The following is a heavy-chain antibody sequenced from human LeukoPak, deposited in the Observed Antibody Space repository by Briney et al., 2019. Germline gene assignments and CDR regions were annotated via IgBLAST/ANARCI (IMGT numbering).Heavy chain of an antibody. CDR2: IYYSGST. D-gene: IGHD6-6*01. CDR3: ATGGGSSSSVDY. J-gene: IGHJ4*02. V-gene: IGHV4-59*13. CDR1: GRSLSSSY. Sequence: WETLSLACSVYGRSLSSSYCGSIRRPPGKGQGCIGYIYYSGSTNYNPSLKSRVTISIDTSKNQFSLKLSSVTAADTAVYYCATGGGSSSSVDYWGQGTLVTVSS.